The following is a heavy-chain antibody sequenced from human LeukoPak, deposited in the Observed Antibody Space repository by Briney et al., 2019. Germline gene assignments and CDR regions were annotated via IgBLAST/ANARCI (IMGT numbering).Heavy chain of an antibody. V-gene: IGHV1-46*01. CDR2: INPSGGDT. D-gene: IGHD1-26*01. Sequence: GAPVKVSCKASGYTFTSYDINWVRQAPGQGLEWMGVINPSGGDTTYAQKFQGRVTMSRDTSTNTVYMDLSSLRSEDSALYYCARDREVGATQRCFDYWGQGTLVTVSS. J-gene: IGHJ4*02. CDR1: GYTFTSYD. CDR3: ARDREVGATQRCFDY.